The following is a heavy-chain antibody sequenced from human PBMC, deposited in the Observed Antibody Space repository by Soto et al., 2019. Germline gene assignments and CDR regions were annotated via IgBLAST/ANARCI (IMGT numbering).Heavy chain of an antibody. CDR3: AKDQQPPAAMLSY. CDR2: ISYDGSNK. CDR1: GFTFSSYG. D-gene: IGHD3-16*01. J-gene: IGHJ4*02. V-gene: IGHV3-30*18. Sequence: GGSLRLSCAASGFTFSSYGMHWVRQAPGKGLEWVAVISYDGSNKYYADSVKGRFTISRDNSKNTLYLQMNSLRAEDTAVYYCAKDQQPPAAMLSYWGQGTLVTVSS.